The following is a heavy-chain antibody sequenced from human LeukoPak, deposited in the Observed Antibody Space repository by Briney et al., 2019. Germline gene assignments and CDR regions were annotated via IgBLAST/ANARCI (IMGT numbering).Heavy chain of an antibody. D-gene: IGHD3-22*01. Sequence: GGSLRLSCAASGFTFSSYSMNWVRQAPGKGLEWVSSISSSSSYIYYADSVKGRFTISRDNAKNSLYLQMNSLRAEDTALYYCAKDMGYDSSGSFDWGQGTLVTVSS. J-gene: IGHJ4*02. CDR2: ISSSSSYI. V-gene: IGHV3-21*04. CDR3: AKDMGYDSSGSFD. CDR1: GFTFSSYS.